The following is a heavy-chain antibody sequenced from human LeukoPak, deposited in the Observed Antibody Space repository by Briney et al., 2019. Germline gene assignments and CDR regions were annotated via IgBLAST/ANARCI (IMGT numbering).Heavy chain of an antibody. CDR2: IKSDGTSI. V-gene: IGHV3-74*03. Sequence: PGGSLRLSCAASGFTFSNYWMDWVRHAPGKGLVWVSRIKSDGTSIMYADSVRGRFTISRDKAKNTLYLQMNSLRAKDTAVYYCASLPPGHWGQGTLVTVSS. J-gene: IGHJ1*01. CDR1: GFTFSNYW. CDR3: ASLPPGH.